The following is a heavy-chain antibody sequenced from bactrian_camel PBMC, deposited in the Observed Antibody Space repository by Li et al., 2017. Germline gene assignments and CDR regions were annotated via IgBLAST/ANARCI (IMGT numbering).Heavy chain of an antibody. V-gene: IGHV3S1*01. D-gene: IGHD1*01. CDR3: ASDRATSRSVSYCYMGRPQSDYGF. CDR2: IFTRDHSS. CDR1: GYVDRTYC. Sequence: HVQLVESGGGSVQALGSLRLSCVYSGYVDRTYCMGWFRQAPGKEREGVALIFTRDHSSYYLGSVKGRFTISLDNAKNTLYLEMNSLKPEDSAMYYCASDRATSRSVSYCYMGRPQSDYGFWGQGTQVTVS. J-gene: IGHJ6*01.